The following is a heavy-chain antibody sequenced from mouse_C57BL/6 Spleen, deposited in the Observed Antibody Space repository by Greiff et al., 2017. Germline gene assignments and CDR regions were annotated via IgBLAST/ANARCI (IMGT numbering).Heavy chain of an antibody. J-gene: IGHJ1*03. CDR2: ISSGGSYT. CDR3: ARQPRTLYGSSYVGYFEV. V-gene: IGHV5-6*01. Sequence: EVKLMESGGDLVKPGGSLKLSCAASGFTFSSYGMSWVRQTPDKRLEWVATISSGGSYTYYPDSVKGRFTISRDNAKNTLYLQMSSLKSEDTAMYYCARQPRTLYGSSYVGYFEVWGTGTTVTVSS. D-gene: IGHD1-1*01. CDR1: GFTFSSYG.